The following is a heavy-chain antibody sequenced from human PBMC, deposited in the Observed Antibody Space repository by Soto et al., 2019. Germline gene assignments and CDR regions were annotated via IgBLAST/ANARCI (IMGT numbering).Heavy chain of an antibody. CDR2: IYYSGST. CDR3: ARGGDGYNYGLLHP. J-gene: IGHJ5*02. V-gene: IGHV4-59*01. CDR1: GGSISSYY. Sequence: PSETLSLTCTVSGGSISSYYWSWIRQPPGKGLEWIGYIYYSGSTNYNPSLKSRVTISVDTSKNQFSLKLSSVTAADTAVYYCARGGDGYNYGLLHPWGQGTLVTVSS. D-gene: IGHD5-12*01.